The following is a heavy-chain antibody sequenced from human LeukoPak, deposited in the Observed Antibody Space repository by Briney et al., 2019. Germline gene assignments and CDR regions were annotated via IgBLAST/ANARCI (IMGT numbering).Heavy chain of an antibody. Sequence: PGGSLRLSCVASGFSFTNYAMSWVRQAPGKGLEWVSSISSSSNYIYYADSVKGRFTISRDNAKNSLYLQMNSLRAEDTAVYYCARGAGYFDYWGQGTLVTVSS. CDR2: ISSSSNYI. CDR3: ARGAGYFDY. D-gene: IGHD6-19*01. V-gene: IGHV3-21*01. CDR1: GFSFTNYA. J-gene: IGHJ4*02.